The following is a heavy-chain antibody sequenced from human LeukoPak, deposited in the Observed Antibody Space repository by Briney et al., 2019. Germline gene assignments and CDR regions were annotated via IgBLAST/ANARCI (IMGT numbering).Heavy chain of an antibody. J-gene: IGHJ5*02. V-gene: IGHV3-74*01. CDR3: AKDLNGDYVGINWFGP. CDR2: INSDGSAT. Sequence: GGSLRLSCAASGFSFTNYWMHWVRHAPGKGLVWVSHINSDGSATRYADSVKGRFTISRDNAMNTLYLQMNSLRGEDTAVYYCAKDLNGDYVGINWFGPWGQGTLVTVSS. CDR1: GFSFTNYW. D-gene: IGHD4-17*01.